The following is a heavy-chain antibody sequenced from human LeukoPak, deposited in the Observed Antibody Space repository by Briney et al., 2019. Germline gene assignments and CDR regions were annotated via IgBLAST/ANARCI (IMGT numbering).Heavy chain of an antibody. CDR2: ISYDGSNK. CDR1: GFTFSSYA. Sequence: GGSLRLSCAASGFTFSSYAMHWVRQAPGKGLEWVAVISYDGSNKYYADSVKGRFTISRDNSKNTLYLQMNSLRAEDTAVYYCARIRGYSYGALRYWGQGTLVTVSS. CDR3: ARIRGYSYGALRY. D-gene: IGHD5-18*01. V-gene: IGHV3-30*04. J-gene: IGHJ4*02.